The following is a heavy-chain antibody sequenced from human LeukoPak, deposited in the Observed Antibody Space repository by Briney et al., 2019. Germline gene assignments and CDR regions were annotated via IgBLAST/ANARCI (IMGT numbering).Heavy chain of an antibody. D-gene: IGHD3-10*01. J-gene: IGHJ2*01. Sequence: GRSLRLSCAASGFTFSSYAMHWVRQAPGKGLEWVAVISYGGSNKYYADSVKGRFTISRDNSKNTLYLQMNSLRAEDTAVYYCARGVLGIHYWYFDLWGRGTLVTVSS. CDR1: GFTFSSYA. CDR3: ARGVLGIHYWYFDL. V-gene: IGHV3-30-3*01. CDR2: ISYGGSNK.